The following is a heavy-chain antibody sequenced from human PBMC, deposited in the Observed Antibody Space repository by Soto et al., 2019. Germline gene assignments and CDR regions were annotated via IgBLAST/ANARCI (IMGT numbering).Heavy chain of an antibody. CDR1: GGSISSYY. D-gene: IGHD4-4*01. V-gene: IGHV4-4*07. CDR2: IYSSGST. CDR3: AREDRASKSEYYSYGMDV. Sequence: QVQLQESGPGLVKPSATLSLTCTVSGGSISSYYWSWIRQPAGKGLGWIGRIYSSGSTNYNPSLKSRVTMALDMSKNPFSLKLSSVTAADTAVYYCAREDRASKSEYYSYGMDVGGQGTTDTVSS. J-gene: IGHJ6*02.